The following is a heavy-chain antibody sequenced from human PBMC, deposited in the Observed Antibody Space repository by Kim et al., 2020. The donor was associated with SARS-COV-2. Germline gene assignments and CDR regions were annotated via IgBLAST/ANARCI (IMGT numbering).Heavy chain of an antibody. CDR1: GFTFSSYA. D-gene: IGHD6-19*01. Sequence: GGSLRLSCAASGFTFSSYAMHWVRQAPGKGLEWVAVIWYDGSNKYYADSVKGRFTISRDNSKNTLYLQMNSLRAEDTAVYYCAKDLAVAGTEGDYWGQGTLVTVSS. CDR2: IWYDGSNK. J-gene: IGHJ4*02. V-gene: IGHV3-33*06. CDR3: AKDLAVAGTEGDY.